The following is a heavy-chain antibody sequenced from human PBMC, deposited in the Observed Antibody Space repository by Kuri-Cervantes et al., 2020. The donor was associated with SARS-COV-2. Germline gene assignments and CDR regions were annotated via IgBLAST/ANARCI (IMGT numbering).Heavy chain of an antibody. CDR3: ASKPNYDFWSGSFDY. CDR2: IYTSGSN. J-gene: IGHJ4*02. CDR1: GVSISSGSYY. V-gene: IGHV4-61*02. D-gene: IGHD3-3*01. Sequence: SETLSLTCTVSGVSISSGSYYWSWIRQPAGKGLEWIGRIYTSGSNNYNASLRSRVTISVDTSKNQFSLKLSTVTTADTAVYYCASKPNYDFWSGSFDYWGQGTLVTVSS.